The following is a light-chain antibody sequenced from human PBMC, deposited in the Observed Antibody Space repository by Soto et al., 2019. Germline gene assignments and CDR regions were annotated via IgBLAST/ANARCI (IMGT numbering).Light chain of an antibody. CDR3: ATWDDSLNGYV. V-gene: IGLV1-44*01. CDR2: SNN. Sequence: QSVLTQPPSASGTPGQRVTISCSGSSSNIGSNVVNWFQQLLGTAPKLRIYSNNQRPSGVPDRFSGSKSGTSASLAISGLQSGDEADYYCATWDDSLNGYVFGTGTKVTVL. CDR1: SSNIGSNV. J-gene: IGLJ1*01.